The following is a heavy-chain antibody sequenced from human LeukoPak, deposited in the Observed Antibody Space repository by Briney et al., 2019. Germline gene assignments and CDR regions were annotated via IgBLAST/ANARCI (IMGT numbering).Heavy chain of an antibody. Sequence: GGSLRLSCAASGFTFSSYGMSWVRQAPGKGLEWVSAISGSGGSTYYADSVKGRFTISRDNSKNTLYLQMNSLRAEDTAVYYCAKGSSSWFYYFDYWGQGTLVTVSS. D-gene: IGHD6-13*01. CDR1: GFTFSSYG. V-gene: IGHV3-23*01. CDR2: ISGSGGST. J-gene: IGHJ4*02. CDR3: AKGSSSWFYYFDY.